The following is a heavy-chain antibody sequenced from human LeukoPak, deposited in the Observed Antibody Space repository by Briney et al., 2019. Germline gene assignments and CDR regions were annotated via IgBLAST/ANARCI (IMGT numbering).Heavy chain of an antibody. CDR3: AKDLSQWLVRGFYYYYMDV. CDR2: INPNSGGT. J-gene: IGHJ6*03. D-gene: IGHD6-19*01. Sequence: GASVKVSCKASGYTFTGYYMHWVRQAPGQGLEWMGWINPNSGGTNYEQKFQGRVTMTRDTSISTAYMELSRLSSDDTAVYYCAKDLSQWLVRGFYYYYMDVWGKGTTVTVSS. CDR1: GYTFTGYY. V-gene: IGHV1-2*02.